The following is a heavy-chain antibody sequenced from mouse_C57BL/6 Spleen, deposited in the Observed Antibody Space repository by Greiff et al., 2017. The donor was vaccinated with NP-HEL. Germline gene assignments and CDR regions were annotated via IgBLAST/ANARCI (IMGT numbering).Heavy chain of an antibody. J-gene: IGHJ1*03. Sequence: EVKLMESGEGLVKPGGSLKLSCAASGFTFSSYAMSWVRQTPEKRLEWVAYISSGGDYIYYADTVKGRFTISRDNARNTLYLQMSSLKSEDTAMYYCTSYGSSLYFDVWGTGTTVTVSS. CDR3: TSYGSSLYFDV. CDR2: ISSGGDYI. V-gene: IGHV5-9-1*02. CDR1: GFTFSSYA. D-gene: IGHD1-1*01.